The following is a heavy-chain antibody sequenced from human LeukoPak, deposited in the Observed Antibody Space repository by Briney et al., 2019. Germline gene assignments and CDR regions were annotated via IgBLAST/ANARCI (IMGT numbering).Heavy chain of an antibody. CDR3: APNYGDLTATYYFDY. J-gene: IGHJ4*02. CDR2: IRYDGSNK. Sequence: GGSLRLSCAASGFTFSSYGMHWVRQAPGKGLEWVAFIRYDGSNKYYADSVKGRFTISRDNSKNTLYLQMNSLRAEDTAVYYCAPNYGDLTATYYFDYWGQGTLVTVSS. CDR1: GFTFSSYG. V-gene: IGHV3-30*02. D-gene: IGHD4-17*01.